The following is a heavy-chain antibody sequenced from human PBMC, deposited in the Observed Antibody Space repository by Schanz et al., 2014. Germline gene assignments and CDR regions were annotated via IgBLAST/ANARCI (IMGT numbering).Heavy chain of an antibody. CDR3: ARDFSAYVGNYFDY. V-gene: IGHV1-18*01. CDR1: GYTFTSYG. Sequence: QILLVQPGPEVKKPGASVKVSCKASGYTFTSYGINWVRQAPGQGLEWMGWISAYNGNTNYAQKLQGRVTMTTDTSTSTAYMELTSLRFDDTAVYYCARDFSAYVGNYFDYWGQGTLVTVSS. D-gene: IGHD5-12*01. J-gene: IGHJ4*02. CDR2: ISAYNGNT.